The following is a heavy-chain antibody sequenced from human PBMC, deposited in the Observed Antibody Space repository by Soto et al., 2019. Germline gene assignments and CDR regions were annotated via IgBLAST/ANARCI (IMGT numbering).Heavy chain of an antibody. CDR1: GYTFTGYY. V-gene: IGHV1-2*02. Sequence: ASVKVSCKASGYTFTGYYMHWARQAPGQGLEWMGWINPNSGGTNYAQKFQGRVTMTRDTSISTAYMELSRLRSDDTAVYYCARYRQVVAATPVFYYGMDVWGQGTTVTVSS. CDR3: ARYRQVVAATPVFYYGMDV. J-gene: IGHJ6*02. D-gene: IGHD2-15*01. CDR2: INPNSGGT.